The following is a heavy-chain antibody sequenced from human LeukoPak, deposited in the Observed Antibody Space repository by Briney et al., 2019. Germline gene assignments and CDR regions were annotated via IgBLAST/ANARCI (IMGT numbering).Heavy chain of an antibody. CDR3: AKGYFDWLFPFDY. J-gene: IGHJ4*02. V-gene: IGHV3-9*01. D-gene: IGHD3-9*01. CDR2: ISWNSGSI. CDR1: GFTFGDYA. Sequence: PGGSLRLSCAASGFTFGDYAMHWVRQAPGKGLEWVSGISWNSGSIGYADSVKGRFTISRDNAKNSLYPQMNSLRAEDTALYYCAKGYFDWLFPFDYWGQGTLVTVSS.